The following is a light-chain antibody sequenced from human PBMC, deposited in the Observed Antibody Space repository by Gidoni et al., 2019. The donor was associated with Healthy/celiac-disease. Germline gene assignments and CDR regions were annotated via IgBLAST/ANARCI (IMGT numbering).Light chain of an antibody. V-gene: IGKV3-15*01. CDR2: GSA. J-gene: IGKJ1*01. CDR1: QSVSSN. CDR3: QQYNNWPPWT. Sequence: ELVMTQSPATLSVSPGEGATLSCRASQSVSSNLAWYQQKPGQAPRLLIYGSATRSTGIPSRFSGSGSGTEFTLTISSLQSEDFAVYYCQQYNNWPPWTFXQXTKVEIK.